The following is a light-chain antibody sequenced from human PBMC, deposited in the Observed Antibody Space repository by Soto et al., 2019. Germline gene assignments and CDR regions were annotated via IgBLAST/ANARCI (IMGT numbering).Light chain of an antibody. CDR2: SAS. V-gene: IGKV1-39*01. CDR3: QQSFSAPRT. Sequence: DIQMSQSPSSLFASVGDSVTITCRASETIIDYLNWYQQQPGEAPKLLIFSASSLHSGVPSRFRGSGSGTHFTLTISSLQPEDSATYFCQQSFSAPRTFGQGTKLQAK. J-gene: IGKJ2*01. CDR1: ETIIDY.